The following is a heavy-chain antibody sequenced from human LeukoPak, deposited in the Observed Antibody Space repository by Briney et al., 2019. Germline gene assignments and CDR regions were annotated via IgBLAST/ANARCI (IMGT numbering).Heavy chain of an antibody. J-gene: IGHJ3*02. CDR1: GGSISSSSYY. Sequence: SETLSLTCTVSGGSISSSSYYWGWIRQPPGKGLEWTGSIHYSGSTYYNPSLKSRVTISVDTSKNQFSLKLTSVTAADTAVYYCARDDGAFDIWGQGTMVTVSS. V-gene: IGHV4-39*07. CDR3: ARDDGAFDI. CDR2: IHYSGST.